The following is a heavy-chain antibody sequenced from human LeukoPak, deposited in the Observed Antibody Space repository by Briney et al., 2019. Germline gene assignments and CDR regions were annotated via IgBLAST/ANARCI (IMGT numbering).Heavy chain of an antibody. J-gene: IGHJ3*02. D-gene: IGHD3-16*02. Sequence: GGSLRLSCAASGFTLCSYSMIWVRHAPGKGLEWVSSISSISSYIYYADSVTGRFTISRDNAKNSLYLQMNSLRAEDTAVYYCARNLMITFGGVIVPGAFDIWGQGTMVTVSS. CDR3: ARNLMITFGGVIVPGAFDI. V-gene: IGHV3-21*01. CDR2: ISSISSYI. CDR1: GFTLCSYS.